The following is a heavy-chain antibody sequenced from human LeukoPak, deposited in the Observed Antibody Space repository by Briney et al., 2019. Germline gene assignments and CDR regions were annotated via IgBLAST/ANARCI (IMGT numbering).Heavy chain of an antibody. V-gene: IGHV3-74*01. CDR2: INSDGSRI. J-gene: IGHJ5*02. Sequence: GGSLRLSCAASGFTFSSYWLHWVRQAPGKGLAWVSRINSDGSRIDYADSVKGRFTSSRDNAKNTLYLQMNSLRVEDTAVYFCARGGPVKSIYDPHWFDPWGQGTLVTVSS. D-gene: IGHD5/OR15-5a*01. CDR3: ARGGPVKSIYDPHWFDP. CDR1: GFTFSSYW.